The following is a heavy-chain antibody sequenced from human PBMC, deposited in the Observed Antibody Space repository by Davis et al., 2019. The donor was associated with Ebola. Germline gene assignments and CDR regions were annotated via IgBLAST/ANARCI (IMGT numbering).Heavy chain of an antibody. D-gene: IGHD3-22*01. Sequence: SVKVSCKASGGTFSSYTITWVRQAPGQGLEWMGWVIPVFGTTNYAQKFQGRVTLTADESTSTAYMELTNLRSDDTAVYYCGRDHHYYDSSGPTTDELWGQGTLVTVSS. J-gene: IGHJ4*02. CDR2: VIPVFGTT. V-gene: IGHV1-69*13. CDR1: GGTFSSYT. CDR3: GRDHHYYDSSGPTTDEL.